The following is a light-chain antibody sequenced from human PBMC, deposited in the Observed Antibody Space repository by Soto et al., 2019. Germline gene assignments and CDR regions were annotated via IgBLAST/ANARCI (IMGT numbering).Light chain of an antibody. J-gene: IGLJ3*02. Sequence: QSVLTQPPSVSAAPGQKVTISCSGSSSNIGINYVSWYQQLPGTAPKLLIYDNNKRPSGIPDRFSGSKSGTSATLGITGLQTGDEADYYCGTWDSSLSVWVFGGGTKLTVL. CDR1: SSNIGINY. CDR2: DNN. V-gene: IGLV1-51*01. CDR3: GTWDSSLSVWV.